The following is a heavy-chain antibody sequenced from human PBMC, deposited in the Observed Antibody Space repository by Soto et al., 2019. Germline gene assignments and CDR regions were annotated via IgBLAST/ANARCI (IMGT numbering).Heavy chain of an antibody. J-gene: IGHJ6*03. V-gene: IGHV4-59*08. CDR2: IYYSGST. Sequence: KPSVTLSLTCTVSGGSSGRYDCSWVRQPPGKGLEWIGYIYYSGSTNYNPSLKGRVTISVDTSKNQFSLKLSSVTAADTAVYYCARHPDYYYYYMDVWGKGTTVT. CDR3: ARHPDYYYYYMDV. CDR1: GGSSGRYD.